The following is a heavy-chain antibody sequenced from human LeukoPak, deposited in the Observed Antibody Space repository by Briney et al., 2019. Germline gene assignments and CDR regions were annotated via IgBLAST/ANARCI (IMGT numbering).Heavy chain of an antibody. J-gene: IGHJ4*02. V-gene: IGHV4-31*03. CDR1: GGSISSGGYY. Sequence: SQTLSLTCTVSGGSISSGGYYWSWIRQHPGKGLEWIGYIYYSGNTYYNPSLQSRVTISVDRSKNQFSLKLSSVTAADTAVYYCARGDCGGDCYSFAYWGQGTLVTVSS. CDR3: ARGDCGGDCYSFAY. D-gene: IGHD2-21*02. CDR2: IYYSGNT.